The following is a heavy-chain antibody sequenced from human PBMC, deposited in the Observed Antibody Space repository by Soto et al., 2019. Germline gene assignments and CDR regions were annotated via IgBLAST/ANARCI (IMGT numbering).Heavy chain of an antibody. V-gene: IGHV4-31*03. CDR3: AASCVACGGFNYYGMDV. Sequence: PSETLSLTCTVSGGSISSGGYYWYWIRQHPGKGLEWIGYIYYSGTTYYNPSLKSRVTISVDTSKNQISLKLSSVTAADTAVYYCAASCVACGGFNYYGMDVWGQGTTVTVSS. D-gene: IGHD2-21*01. CDR2: IYYSGTT. CDR1: GGSISSGGYY. J-gene: IGHJ6*02.